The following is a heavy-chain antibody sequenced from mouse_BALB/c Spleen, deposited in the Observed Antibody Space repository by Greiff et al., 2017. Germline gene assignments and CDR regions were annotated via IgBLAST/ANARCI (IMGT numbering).Heavy chain of an antibody. CDR2: IWAGGST. V-gene: IGHV2-9*02. CDR3: ASIYGNYVGYAMDY. J-gene: IGHJ4*01. Sequence: VKLVESGPGLVAPSQSLSITCTVSGFSLTSYGVHWVRQPPGKGLEWLGVIWAGGSTNYNSALMSRLSISKDNSKSQVFLKMNSLQTDDTAMYYCASIYGNYVGYAMDYWGQGTSVTVSS. CDR1: GFSLTSYG. D-gene: IGHD2-1*01.